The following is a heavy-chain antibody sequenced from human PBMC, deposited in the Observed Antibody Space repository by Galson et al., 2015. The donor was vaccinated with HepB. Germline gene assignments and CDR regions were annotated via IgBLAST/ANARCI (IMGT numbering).Heavy chain of an antibody. D-gene: IGHD6-13*01. CDR3: ARDLKNIAAAGTGLVDY. Sequence: SLRLSCAASGFTFSSYGMHWVRQAPGKGLEWVAVIWYDGSNKYYADSVKGRFTISRDNSKNTLYLQMNSLRAEDTAVYYCARDLKNIAAAGTGLVDYWGQGTLVTVSS. J-gene: IGHJ4*02. CDR2: IWYDGSNK. CDR1: GFTFSSYG. V-gene: IGHV3-33*01.